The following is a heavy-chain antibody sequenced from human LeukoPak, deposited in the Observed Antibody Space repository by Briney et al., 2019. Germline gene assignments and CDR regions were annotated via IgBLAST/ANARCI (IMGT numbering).Heavy chain of an antibody. CDR1: GYSISSGYY. CDR3: ARQGIVVVPAALDH. J-gene: IGHJ4*02. Sequence: PSETLSLTCAVSGYSISSGYYWGWIRQPPGKGLEWIGSIYHSGSTYYNPSLKSRVTISVDTSKNQFSLKLSSVTAADTAVYYCARQGIVVVPAALDHWGQGTLVTVSS. CDR2: IYHSGST. V-gene: IGHV4-38-2*01. D-gene: IGHD2-2*01.